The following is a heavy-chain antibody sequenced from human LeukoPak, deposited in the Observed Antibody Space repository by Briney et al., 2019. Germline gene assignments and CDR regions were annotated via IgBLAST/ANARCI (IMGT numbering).Heavy chain of an antibody. Sequence: ASVKVSCKVSGYTLTELSMHWVRQAPGKGLEWMGGFDPEDGETIYAQKFQGRVTMTEDTSTDTAYMELSSLRSEDTAVYYCAVDNKNYQGGWFDPWGQGTLVTVSS. CDR1: GYTLTELS. D-gene: IGHD2-2*01. J-gene: IGHJ5*02. CDR2: FDPEDGET. CDR3: AVDNKNYQGGWFDP. V-gene: IGHV1-24*01.